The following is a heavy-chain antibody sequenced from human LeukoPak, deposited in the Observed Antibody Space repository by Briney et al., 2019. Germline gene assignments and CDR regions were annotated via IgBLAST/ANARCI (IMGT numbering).Heavy chain of an antibody. CDR3: ARRDCSTTICLLDY. CDR1: GYSISSGYY. Sequence: KPSETLSLTCTVSGYSISSGYYWGWIRQPPGKGLEWIGSIYHSGSTYYNPSLKSRVTISVDTSKNQFSLKLSSVTAADTAVYYCARRDCSTTICLLDYWGQGALVTVSS. V-gene: IGHV4-38-2*02. D-gene: IGHD2-2*01. J-gene: IGHJ4*02. CDR2: IYHSGST.